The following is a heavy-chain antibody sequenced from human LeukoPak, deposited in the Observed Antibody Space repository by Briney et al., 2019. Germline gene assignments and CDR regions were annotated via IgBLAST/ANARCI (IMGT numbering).Heavy chain of an antibody. CDR2: ISSSSSYI. D-gene: IGHD3-3*01. J-gene: IGHJ4*02. CDR1: GFTFSRYS. CDR3: ARSHTIFGVVITYYFDY. Sequence: GGSLRLSCAASGFTFSRYSMNWVRQAPGKGLEWVSSISSSSSYIYYADSVKGRFTISRDNAKNSLYLQMNSLRAEDTAVYYCARSHTIFGVVITYYFDYWGQGTLVTVSS. V-gene: IGHV3-21*01.